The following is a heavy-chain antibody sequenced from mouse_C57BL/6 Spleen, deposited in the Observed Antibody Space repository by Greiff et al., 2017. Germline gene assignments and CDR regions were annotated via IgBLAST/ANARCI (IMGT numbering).Heavy chain of an antibody. CDR2: IYWDDDK. J-gene: IGHJ2*01. CDR3: ARSKLYFDY. CDR1: GFSLSTSGMR. Sequence: QVTLKECGPGILQSSQTLSLTCSFSGFSLSTSGMRVSWIRQPSGKGLEWLAHIYWDDDKRYNPSLKSRLTISKDTSRNQVFLKITSVDTADTATYYFARSKLYFDYWGQGTTLAVSS. V-gene: IGHV8-12*01.